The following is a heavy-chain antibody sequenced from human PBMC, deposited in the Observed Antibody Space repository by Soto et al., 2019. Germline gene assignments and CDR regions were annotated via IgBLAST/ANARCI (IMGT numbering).Heavy chain of an antibody. CDR3: AKERASHMVRGGSDY. Sequence: QVQLVESGGGVVQPGRSLRLSCAASGFTFSSYGMHWVRQAPGKGLEWVAVISYDGSNKYYADSVKGRFTISRDNSKNTLYLQMNSLRAEDTAVYYCAKERASHMVRGGSDYWGQGTLVTVSS. J-gene: IGHJ4*02. CDR1: GFTFSSYG. D-gene: IGHD3-10*01. V-gene: IGHV3-30*18. CDR2: ISYDGSNK.